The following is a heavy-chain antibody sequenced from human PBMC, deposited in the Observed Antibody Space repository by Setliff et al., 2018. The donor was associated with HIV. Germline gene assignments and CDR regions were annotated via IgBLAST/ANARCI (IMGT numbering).Heavy chain of an antibody. CDR1: GFTFSFHS. D-gene: IGHD2-15*01. CDR2: ISSSATSI. CDR3: ARDGLEGDMAGRQRTYAFGY. V-gene: IGHV3-48*01. Sequence: GGSLRLSCVASGFTFSFHSMSWVRQAPGKGLEWLSDISSSATSIYYADSVKGRFTISRDNAQKSLYLQMNSLRAEDTAVYYCARDGLEGDMAGRQRTYAFGYWGQGTLVTVSS. J-gene: IGHJ4*02.